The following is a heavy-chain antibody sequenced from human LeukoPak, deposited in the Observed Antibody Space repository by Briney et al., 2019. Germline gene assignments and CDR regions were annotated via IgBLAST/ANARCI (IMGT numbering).Heavy chain of an antibody. Sequence: GASVKVSCKASGYTFTSYAISWVRQAPGQGLEWMGRIIPIFGTANYAQKFQGRVTITTDESTSTAYMELSSLRSEDTAVYYCARGEEQLGPCAFDIWGQGTMVTVSS. CDR3: ARGEEQLGPCAFDI. CDR1: GYTFTSYA. D-gene: IGHD6-13*01. J-gene: IGHJ3*02. V-gene: IGHV1-69*05. CDR2: IIPIFGTA.